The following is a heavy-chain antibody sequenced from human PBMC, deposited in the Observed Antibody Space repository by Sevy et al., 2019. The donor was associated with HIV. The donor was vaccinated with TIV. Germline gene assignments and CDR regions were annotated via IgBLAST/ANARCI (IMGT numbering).Heavy chain of an antibody. CDR3: ARSLNNYDRGVYRMGIDY. J-gene: IGHJ4*02. CDR1: GDSLSGYQ. V-gene: IGHV4-59*01. Sequence: SETLSLGCTVSGDSLSGYQWNWIRQPPGKGLEWIGYIYDSGRTNYNPSLKSRVAISVDTSKNQFSLNLNSVTAADTAVYYCARSLNNYDRGVYRMGIDYWGQGTLVTVSS. CDR2: IYDSGRT. D-gene: IGHD3-22*01.